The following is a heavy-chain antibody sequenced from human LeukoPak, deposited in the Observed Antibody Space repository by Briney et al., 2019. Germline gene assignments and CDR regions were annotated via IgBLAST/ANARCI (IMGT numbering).Heavy chain of an antibody. Sequence: SQTLSLTCTVSGGSISSGSYYWSWIRQPAGKGLEWIGRIYTSGSTNYNPSLKSRVTISVDTSKNQFSLKLSSVTAADTAVYYCARDRVVATTNYYYYYMDVWGKGTTVTVSS. D-gene: IGHD5-12*01. CDR1: GGSISSGSYY. V-gene: IGHV4-61*02. CDR2: IYTSGST. CDR3: ARDRVVATTNYYYYYMDV. J-gene: IGHJ6*03.